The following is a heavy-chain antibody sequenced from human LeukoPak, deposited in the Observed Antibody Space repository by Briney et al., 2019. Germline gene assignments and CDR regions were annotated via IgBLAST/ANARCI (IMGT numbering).Heavy chain of an antibody. Sequence: GGSLRLSCAASGFTFSNYAMSWVRQAPGEGLEWVSGISGSGGSTYYAESVKSRFTISRDNPKNTLYLQMNSLRAEDTALHYCAKWFGEPFFDYWGQGTLVTVSS. CDR2: ISGSGGST. J-gene: IGHJ4*02. V-gene: IGHV3-23*01. CDR1: GFTFSNYA. CDR3: AKWFGEPFFDY. D-gene: IGHD3-10*01.